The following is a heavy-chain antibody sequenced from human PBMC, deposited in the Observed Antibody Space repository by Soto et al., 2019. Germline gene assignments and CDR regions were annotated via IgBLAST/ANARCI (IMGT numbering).Heavy chain of an antibody. D-gene: IGHD6-6*01. Sequence: QLQLQESGPGLVKPSETLSLTCTVSGGSMSSGSDYWGWIRQSPGKGLEWIGTFYHSGTIYYNPSLKIRVTISVDTSKDQFSVKVSSVTAAETAVYYCARSEGSSGSYHWFDTWVQGTLVTVSS. J-gene: IGHJ5*02. CDR1: GGSMSSGSDY. CDR2: FYHSGTI. CDR3: ARSEGSSGSYHWFDT. V-gene: IGHV4-39*01.